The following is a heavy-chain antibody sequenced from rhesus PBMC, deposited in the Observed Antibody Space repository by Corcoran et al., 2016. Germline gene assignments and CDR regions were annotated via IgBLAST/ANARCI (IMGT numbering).Heavy chain of an antibody. V-gene: IGHV4-76*01. Sequence: QVQLQESGPGVVKPSETLSLTCAVSGYSISSGYDWSWIRQPPGKGLEWIGYIYGSSGSTNYNPSLKNRVTISKDTSKNQSSLKLSSVTAADTAVYYCARAGAVIYGLDSWGQGVVVTVSS. CDR3: ARAGAVIYGLDS. J-gene: IGHJ6*01. D-gene: IGHD1-44*02. CDR2: IYGSSGST. CDR1: GYSISSGYD.